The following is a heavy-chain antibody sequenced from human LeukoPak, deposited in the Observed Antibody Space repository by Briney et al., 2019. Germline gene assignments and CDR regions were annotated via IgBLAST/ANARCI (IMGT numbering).Heavy chain of an antibody. V-gene: IGHV1-2*02. D-gene: IGHD2-2*01. CDR3: ARDSCSSTSCLSIDDY. J-gene: IGHJ4*02. Sequence: ASVKVSSKASGYTFIAYYMHWVRQAPGQGLEWMRWINPNSGGTNYAQKFQGRVTMTRDTSISTVYMELSRLRSDDTAVYYCARDSCSSTSCLSIDDYWGQGTLVTVSS. CDR2: INPNSGGT. CDR1: GYTFIAYY.